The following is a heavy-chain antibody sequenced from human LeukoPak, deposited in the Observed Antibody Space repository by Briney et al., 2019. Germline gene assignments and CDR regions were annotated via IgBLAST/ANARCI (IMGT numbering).Heavy chain of an antibody. D-gene: IGHD6-13*01. CDR1: GFTFSTYG. CDR2: IRNDGTIK. Sequence: GGSLRLSCAASGFTFSTYGMHWVRQAPGKGLEWVAFIRNDGTIKYYADSVKGRFTISRDNPKNTLFLQMKSLRVEDTAVYYCARRGQQLDFQHWGQGTLVTVSS. CDR3: ARRGQQLDFQH. V-gene: IGHV3-30*02. J-gene: IGHJ1*01.